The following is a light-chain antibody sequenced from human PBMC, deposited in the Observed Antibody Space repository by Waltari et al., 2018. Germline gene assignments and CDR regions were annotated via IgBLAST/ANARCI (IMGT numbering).Light chain of an antibody. J-gene: IGLJ3*02. Sequence: QSVLTQAPSVSAAPGQTGTNSCSGTTPNLCNNYVSWYQQLPGAAPKLVIYEDNRRPSGIPDRFSGSKSGASATLGITGLQTGDEADYYCGSWDSSLGIGVLGGGTRLTVL. CDR1: TPNLCNNY. CDR3: GSWDSSLGIGV. CDR2: EDN. V-gene: IGLV1-51*01.